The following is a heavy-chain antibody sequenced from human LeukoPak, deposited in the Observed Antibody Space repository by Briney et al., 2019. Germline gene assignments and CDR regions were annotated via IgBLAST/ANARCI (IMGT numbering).Heavy chain of an antibody. Sequence: ASVKVSCKASGGTFSSYAISWVRQAPGQGLEWMGRIIPIRGIANYAQKFQGRVTITADKSTSTAYMELSSLRSEDTAVYYCARDCSGGSCYSDLLFNWFDPWGQGTLVTVSS. CDR3: ARDCSGGSCYSDLLFNWFDP. D-gene: IGHD2-15*01. CDR2: IIPIRGIA. J-gene: IGHJ5*02. V-gene: IGHV1-69*04. CDR1: GGTFSSYA.